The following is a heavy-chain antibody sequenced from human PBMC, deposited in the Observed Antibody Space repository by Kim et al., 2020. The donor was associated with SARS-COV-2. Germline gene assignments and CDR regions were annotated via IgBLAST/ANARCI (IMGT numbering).Heavy chain of an antibody. CDR2: INSKSGGA. Sequence: ASVKVSCKASGYTFIGYYMHWVRQAPGQELEWMGWINSKSGGATYAQKFQGRITMTRDTSIRAANMELSSLRSDDPAVSYCARTAAAMTAPDFWGHGTLV. CDR3: ARTAAAMTAPDF. J-gene: IGHJ4*01. D-gene: IGHD2-2*01. V-gene: IGHV1-2*02. CDR1: GYTFIGYY.